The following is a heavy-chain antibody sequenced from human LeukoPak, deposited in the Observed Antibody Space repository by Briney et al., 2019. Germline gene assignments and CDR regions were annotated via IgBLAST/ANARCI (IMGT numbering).Heavy chain of an antibody. D-gene: IGHD2-8*01. CDR3: ARPYARGLTHYYYHMDV. CDR2: IYSGGST. J-gene: IGHJ6*03. CDR1: GFTVSSNY. V-gene: IGHV3-53*01. Sequence: GGSLRLSCAASGFTVSSNYMNWVRQAPGKGLEWVSVIYSGGSTYYADSVKGRFTISRDISKNTVYLQMNSLRAEDTAVYYCARPYARGLTHYYYHMDVWGKGTTVTVSS.